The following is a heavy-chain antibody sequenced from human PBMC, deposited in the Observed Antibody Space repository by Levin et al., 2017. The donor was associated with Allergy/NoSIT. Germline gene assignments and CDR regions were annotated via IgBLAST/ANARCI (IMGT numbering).Heavy chain of an antibody. CDR2: ISYDGSNK. CDR1: GFTFSSYA. D-gene: IGHD3-9*01. CDR3: ARLIRDDILTGYSEYFDY. J-gene: IGHJ4*02. Sequence: GGSLRLSCAASGFTFSSYAMHWVRQAPGKGLEWVAVISYDGSNKYYADSVKGRFTISRDNSKNTLYLQMNSLRAEDTAVYYCARLIRDDILTGYSEYFDYWGQGTLVTVSS. V-gene: IGHV3-30-3*01.